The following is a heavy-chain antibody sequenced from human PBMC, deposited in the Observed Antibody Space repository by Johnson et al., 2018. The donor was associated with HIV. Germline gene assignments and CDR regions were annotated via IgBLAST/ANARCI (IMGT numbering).Heavy chain of an antibody. J-gene: IGHJ3*02. CDR1: GFTVSSNY. CDR3: AKVGTGYSSSSVGAFDI. Sequence: QVQLVESGGGLIQPGGSLRLSCAASGFTVSSNYMSWVRQAPGKGLEWVAVISFEGKYNNYGDSVTGRLTISRDNSKNTFDLQMTSMGVEDTAVYYCAKVGTGYSSSSVGAFDIWGQGTMVTVSS. D-gene: IGHD6-13*01. CDR2: ISFEGKY. V-gene: IGHV3-30*18.